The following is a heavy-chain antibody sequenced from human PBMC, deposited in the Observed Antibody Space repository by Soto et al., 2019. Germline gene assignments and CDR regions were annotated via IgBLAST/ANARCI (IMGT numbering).Heavy chain of an antibody. CDR2: IYYSGST. V-gene: IGHV4-31*03. CDR3: ARDSRYYDFWSGYSPVGLDY. CDR1: GGSISSGGYY. J-gene: IGHJ4*02. Sequence: SETLSLTCTVSGGSISSGGYYWSWIRQHPGKGLEWIGYIYYSGSTYYNSSLKSRVTISVDTSKNQFSLKLSSVTAADTAVYYCARDSRYYDFWSGYSPVGLDYWGQGTLVTVSS. D-gene: IGHD3-3*01.